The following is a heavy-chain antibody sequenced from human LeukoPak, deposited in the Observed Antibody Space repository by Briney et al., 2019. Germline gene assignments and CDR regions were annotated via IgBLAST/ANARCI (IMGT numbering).Heavy chain of an antibody. Sequence: GGSLRLSCAAPGFTFSSYAMSWVRKAPGKGLEWVSAISGSGGSTYYADSVKGRFTISRDNSKNTLYLQMNSLRAEDTAVYYCATDCSSTSCFDYWGQGTLVTVSS. V-gene: IGHV3-23*01. CDR3: ATDCSSTSCFDY. J-gene: IGHJ4*02. CDR2: ISGSGGST. D-gene: IGHD2-2*01. CDR1: GFTFSSYA.